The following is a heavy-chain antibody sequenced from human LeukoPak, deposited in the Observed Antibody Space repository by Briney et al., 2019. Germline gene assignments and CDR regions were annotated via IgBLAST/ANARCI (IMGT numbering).Heavy chain of an antibody. V-gene: IGHV3-21*01. CDR1: GFTFSNAW. CDR3: AKVGGVAIPGAY. J-gene: IGHJ4*02. Sequence: GGSLRLSCAASGFTFSNAWMSWVRQAPGKGLEWVSSISSSSNYIYYADPVKGRFTISRDNSKNTLYLQMNSLRADDTSVYHCAKVGGVAIPGAYWGQGTLVTVSS. D-gene: IGHD3-3*01. CDR2: ISSSSNYI.